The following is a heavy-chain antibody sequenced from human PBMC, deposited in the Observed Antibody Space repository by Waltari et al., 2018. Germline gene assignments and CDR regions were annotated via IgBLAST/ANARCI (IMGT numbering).Heavy chain of an antibody. CDR1: GYSFINYW. Sequence: EVQLVQSGAEVKKPGDFLKISCSGSGYSFINYWVAWVRQMPGKGLEWMGIIYPGDSDTRYSPSSEGQVTISADKSINTAYLQWDSLKASDTAMYYCARHVRPGRNFDAFDIWGQGTMVTVSS. CDR2: IYPGDSDT. J-gene: IGHJ3*02. D-gene: IGHD1-7*01. V-gene: IGHV5-51*01. CDR3: ARHVRPGRNFDAFDI.